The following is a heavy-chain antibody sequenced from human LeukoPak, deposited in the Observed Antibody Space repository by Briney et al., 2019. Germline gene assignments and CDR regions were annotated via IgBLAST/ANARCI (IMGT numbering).Heavy chain of an antibody. Sequence: GGSLRLSCAASGFTFSSHWMTWVRQAPGKGPEWVASINKDGSEQYYVDSVTGRLTISRGNAKNSLSLQVSSLRAEDTAVYYCTRGGATSSWYWFFWGQGTLVTVSS. CDR1: GFTFSSHW. V-gene: IGHV3-7*01. J-gene: IGHJ4*02. CDR3: TRGGATSSWYWFF. CDR2: INKDGSEQ. D-gene: IGHD6-13*01.